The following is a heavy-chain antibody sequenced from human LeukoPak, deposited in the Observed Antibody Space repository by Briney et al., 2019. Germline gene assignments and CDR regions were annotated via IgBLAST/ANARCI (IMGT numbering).Heavy chain of an antibody. J-gene: IGHJ4*02. D-gene: IGHD2-8*01. V-gene: IGHV3-23*01. Sequence: GGSLRLSCAASGFIFSSYAMSWVRQAPGNGLEGVSTIHCSGGNTFYADSVKGRFNISRDNYKNTVYLQMSSLRAEDTAVYYCAKDRSCINGVCHGDFDYWGQGTLVTVSS. CDR2: IHCSGGNT. CDR1: GFIFSSYA. CDR3: AKDRSCINGVCHGDFDY.